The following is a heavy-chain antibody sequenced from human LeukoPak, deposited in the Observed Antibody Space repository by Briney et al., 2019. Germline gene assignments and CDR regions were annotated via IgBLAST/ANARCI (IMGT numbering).Heavy chain of an antibody. CDR3: GRVGVRGEQYRVFDM. V-gene: IGHV3-7*04. CDR1: GFTLSDYW. J-gene: IGHJ3*02. D-gene: IGHD3-16*01. CDR2: IKHDGSDK. Sequence: PGGSLRLSCVTSGFTLSDYWMNWFRQAPGKGLEWVANIKHDGSDKYYVDSVKGRFAISRDNVKNSLYLQMNSLRVEDTAVYYCGRVGVRGEQYRVFDMGGKGKMVTV.